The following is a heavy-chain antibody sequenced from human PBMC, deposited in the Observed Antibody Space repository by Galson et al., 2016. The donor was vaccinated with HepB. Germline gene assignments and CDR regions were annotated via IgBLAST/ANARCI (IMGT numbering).Heavy chain of an antibody. CDR3: ARSLRYYDSPFQL. Sequence: SETLSLTCTVFGGSISNYYWSWIRQPPGKGLEWIGYVYYSGTTTYNPSLKTRVTISIDTSRNQFSLRLTSVSGADTAVYYCARSLRYYDSPFQLWGQGTLVTGSS. D-gene: IGHD3-16*01. V-gene: IGHV4-59*01. CDR2: VYYSGTT. CDR1: GGSISNYY. J-gene: IGHJ1*01.